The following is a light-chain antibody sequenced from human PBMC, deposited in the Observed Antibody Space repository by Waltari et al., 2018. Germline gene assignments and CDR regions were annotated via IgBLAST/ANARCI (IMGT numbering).Light chain of an antibody. Sequence: DIQMTQSPSTLSASVVDRVTIACRASQSISSWLAWYQQKPGKAPKLLIYKASSLESGVPSRFSGSGSGTEFTLTISSLQPDDFATYYCQQYNSGGAFGQGTKVEIK. J-gene: IGKJ1*01. CDR3: QQYNSGGA. V-gene: IGKV1-5*03. CDR1: QSISSW. CDR2: KAS.